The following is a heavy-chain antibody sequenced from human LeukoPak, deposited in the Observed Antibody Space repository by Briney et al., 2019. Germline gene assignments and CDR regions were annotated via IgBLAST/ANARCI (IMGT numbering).Heavy chain of an antibody. Sequence: GGSLRLSCAASGFTFSSYAMSWVRQAPGKGLEWVSAITSGGSTYYADSVKGRFTISRDNSKNTLYLQMNSLRAEDTAVYYCARVNLGYCSSTSCSLMDVWGKGTTVTVPS. V-gene: IGHV3-23*01. D-gene: IGHD2-2*01. J-gene: IGHJ6*03. CDR1: GFTFSSYA. CDR2: ITSGGST. CDR3: ARVNLGYCSSTSCSLMDV.